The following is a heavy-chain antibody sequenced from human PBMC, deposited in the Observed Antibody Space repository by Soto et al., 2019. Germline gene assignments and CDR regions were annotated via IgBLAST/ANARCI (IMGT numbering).Heavy chain of an antibody. D-gene: IGHD3-16*01. J-gene: IGHJ4*02. CDR2: IKSKTDGGTT. Sequence: EVHLVESGGGLVEPGGSLRLSCVASGFTFTNAWMSWVRQAPGKGLEYVGRIKSKTDGGTTDYATPVEGRFTISRDDSKNTHNLQLNSLKTEDHGVYYCTTGGGTMDYWGQGTLVTASS. V-gene: IGHV3-15*01. CDR3: TTGGGTMDY. CDR1: GFTFTNAW.